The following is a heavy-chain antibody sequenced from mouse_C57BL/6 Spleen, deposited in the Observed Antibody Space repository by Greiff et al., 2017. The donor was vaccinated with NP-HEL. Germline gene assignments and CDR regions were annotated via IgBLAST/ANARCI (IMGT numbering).Heavy chain of an antibody. Sequence: EVQLQQSGPELVKPGASVTMSCKASGYTFTDYNMHWVNQSPGKSLEWIGYIYPNSGGTSYNQKFKGKATLTVNKSSSTAYMVLRSLTSEDAAVYYCAPGYYYAMDDWGQGTSVTVSS. CDR1: GYTFTDYN. CDR3: APGYYYAMDD. V-gene: IGHV1-22*01. CDR2: IYPNSGGT. J-gene: IGHJ4*01.